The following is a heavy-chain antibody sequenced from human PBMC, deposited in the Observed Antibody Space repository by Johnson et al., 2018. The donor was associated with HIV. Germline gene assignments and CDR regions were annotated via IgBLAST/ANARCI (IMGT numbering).Heavy chain of an antibody. V-gene: IGHV3-74*02. CDR1: GFTFDDYA. Sequence: VQLVESGGGVVRPGGSLRLSCAASGFTFDDYAMHWVRQAPGKGLVWISRTNSDGSSTTYADSVKGRFTISSDNSRNTLYLQMNSLRAEDTAVYYCASYDSSGGTEAGAFDIWGQGTMVTVSS. CDR2: TNSDGSST. J-gene: IGHJ3*02. CDR3: ASYDSSGGTEAGAFDI. D-gene: IGHD3-22*01.